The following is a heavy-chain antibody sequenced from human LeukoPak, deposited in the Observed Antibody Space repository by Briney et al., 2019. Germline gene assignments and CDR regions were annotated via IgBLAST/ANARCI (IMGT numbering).Heavy chain of an antibody. CDR3: ANRPTVTESRYNWFDP. CDR1: GFTFSSYA. CDR2: ISGSGGST. D-gene: IGHD4-17*01. J-gene: IGHJ5*02. Sequence: GRSLRLSCAASGFTFSSYAMSWVRQAPGKGLQWVSAISGSGGSTYYADSVKGRFIISRDNSKNTLYLQMNSLRAEDTAVYYCANRPTVTESRYNWFDPWGQGTLVIVSS. V-gene: IGHV3-23*01.